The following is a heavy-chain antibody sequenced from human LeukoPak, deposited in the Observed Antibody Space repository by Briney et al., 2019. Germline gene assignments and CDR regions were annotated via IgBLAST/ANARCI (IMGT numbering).Heavy chain of an antibody. CDR1: GGSFSGYY. CDR3: ARGFLATY. Sequence: SETLSLTCAFYGGSFSGYYWSWIRQPPGKGLEWIGEINHSGSTNYNPSLKSRVTISVETSKNQFSLKLSSVTAADTAVYYCARGFLATYWGQGTLVTVSS. D-gene: IGHD5-12*01. CDR2: INHSGST. J-gene: IGHJ4*02. V-gene: IGHV4-34*01.